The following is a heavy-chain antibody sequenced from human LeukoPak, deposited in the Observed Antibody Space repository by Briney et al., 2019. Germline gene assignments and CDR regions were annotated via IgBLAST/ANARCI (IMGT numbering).Heavy chain of an antibody. J-gene: IGHJ4*02. CDR3: ARDSSYSSSWFDY. D-gene: IGHD6-13*01. V-gene: IGHV3-23*01. CDR1: GITLSNYG. Sequence: GGSLRLSCAVSGITLSNYGMSWVRQAPGKGLEWVAGISDSGGSTNYADSVKGRFTISRDNSKNTLYLQMNSLRAEDTAVYYCARDSSYSSSWFDYWGQGTLVTVSS. CDR2: ISDSGGST.